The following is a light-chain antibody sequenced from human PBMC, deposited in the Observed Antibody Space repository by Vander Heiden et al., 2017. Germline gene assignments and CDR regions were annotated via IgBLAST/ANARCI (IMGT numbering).Light chain of an antibody. Sequence: QSVLTQPPSVSGAPGQRVTIPRTGRSSNIGAGYVVRWYQQLPGTAPRRLIYGNGNRPSGVPDRCSGSKSGTSASLAITGLQAEDEADYYCQSYDSSLSGSVFGGGTKLTVL. CDR3: QSYDSSLSGSV. J-gene: IGLJ3*02. CDR1: SSNIGAGYV. V-gene: IGLV1-40*01. CDR2: GNG.